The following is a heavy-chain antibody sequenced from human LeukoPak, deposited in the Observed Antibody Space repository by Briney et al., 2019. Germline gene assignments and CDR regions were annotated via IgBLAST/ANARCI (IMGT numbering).Heavy chain of an antibody. CDR3: ATAPPRNRGYDFWSGYYPPLDY. Sequence: ASVKVSCKASGYTFTGYYMHWVRQAPGQGLEWMGWINPNSGGTNYAQKFQGRVTMTEDTSTDTAYMELSSLRSEDTAVYYCATAPPRNRGYDFWSGYYPPLDYWGQGTLVTVSS. CDR2: INPNSGGT. J-gene: IGHJ4*02. D-gene: IGHD3-3*01. V-gene: IGHV1-2*02. CDR1: GYTFTGYY.